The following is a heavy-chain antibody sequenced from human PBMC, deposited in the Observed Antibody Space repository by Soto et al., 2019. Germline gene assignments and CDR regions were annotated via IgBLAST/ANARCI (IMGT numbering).Heavy chain of an antibody. D-gene: IGHD6-13*01. CDR3: AKEVAAAGPFDY. J-gene: IGHJ4*02. CDR1: GFTFSSYG. CDR2: ISYDGSNK. V-gene: IGHV3-30*18. Sequence: QVQLVESGGGVVQPGRSLRLSCAASGFTFSSYGMHWVRQAPGKGLEWVAVISYDGSNKYYADSVKGRFTISRDNSKNTLYLHMNSLRAEDTAVYYCAKEVAAAGPFDYWGQGTLVTVSS.